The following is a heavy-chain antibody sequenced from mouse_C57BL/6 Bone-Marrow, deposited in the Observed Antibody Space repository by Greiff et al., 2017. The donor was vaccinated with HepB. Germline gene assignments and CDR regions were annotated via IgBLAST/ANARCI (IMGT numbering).Heavy chain of an antibody. Sequence: VQLQQSGPVLVKPGASVKMSCKASGYTFTDYYMNWVKQSHGKSLEWIGVINPYNGGTSYNQKFKGKATLTVDKSSSTASMELNSLTSEDSAVYYCARMGRLRRNFDYWGQGTTLTVSS. D-gene: IGHD2-4*01. V-gene: IGHV1-19*01. CDR1: GYTFTDYY. CDR3: ARMGRLRRNFDY. J-gene: IGHJ2*01. CDR2: INPYNGGT.